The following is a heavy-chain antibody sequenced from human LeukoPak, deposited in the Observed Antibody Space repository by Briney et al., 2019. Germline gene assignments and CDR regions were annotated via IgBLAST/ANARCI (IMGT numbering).Heavy chain of an antibody. V-gene: IGHV1-8*01. Sequence: GASVKVSCKASGHTFTSYDINWVRQATGQGLEWMGWLNPNSGNTGYAQNFQGRVTMTRNTSITTAYMELSSLRSEDTAVYYCARAQAIAAAGPDFDYWGQGTLVTVSS. CDR1: GHTFTSYD. D-gene: IGHD6-13*01. J-gene: IGHJ4*02. CDR2: LNPNSGNT. CDR3: ARAQAIAAAGPDFDY.